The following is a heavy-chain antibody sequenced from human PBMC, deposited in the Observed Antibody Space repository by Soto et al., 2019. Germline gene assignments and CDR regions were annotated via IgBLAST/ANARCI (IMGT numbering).Heavy chain of an antibody. CDR3: ARLRDSDGMDV. CDR1: GGTFSRYT. D-gene: IGHD1-26*01. CDR2: IIPILGIA. V-gene: IGHV1-69*02. J-gene: IGHJ6*02. Sequence: QVQLVQSGAEVKKPGSSVKVSCKASGGTFSRYTISWVRQAPGQGLEWMGRIIPILGIANYAQKFQGRVTITADKSTSTAYMELSSLRSEDTAVYYCARLRDSDGMDVWGQGTTVTVSS.